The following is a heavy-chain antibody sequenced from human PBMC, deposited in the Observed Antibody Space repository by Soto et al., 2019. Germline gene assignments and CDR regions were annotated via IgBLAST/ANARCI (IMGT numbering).Heavy chain of an antibody. Sequence: WASVKVSCKASGYTFTGYYMHWVRQAPGQGLEWMGWINPNSGGTNYAQKFQGRVTMTRDTSISTAYMELSRLRSDDTAVYYCARVIAARQGFDPWGQGTPVTVSS. CDR2: INPNSGGT. CDR3: ARVIAARQGFDP. J-gene: IGHJ5*02. V-gene: IGHV1-2*02. D-gene: IGHD6-6*01. CDR1: GYTFTGYY.